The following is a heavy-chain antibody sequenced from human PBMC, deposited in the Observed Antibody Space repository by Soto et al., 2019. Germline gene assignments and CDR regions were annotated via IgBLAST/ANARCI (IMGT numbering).Heavy chain of an antibody. V-gene: IGHV2-70*01. D-gene: IGHD4-17*01. J-gene: IGHJ6*02. Sequence: SGPTLVNPTQTLTLTCTFSGFSLRTSGMCVSWIRQPPGKALEWLALIDWDDDKYYSTSLKTRLTISKDTSKNQVVLTMTNMDPVDTATYYCARGNYGDSYYYYGMDVWGQGTTVTVSS. CDR3: ARGNYGDSYYYYGMDV. CDR2: IDWDDDK. CDR1: GFSLRTSGMC.